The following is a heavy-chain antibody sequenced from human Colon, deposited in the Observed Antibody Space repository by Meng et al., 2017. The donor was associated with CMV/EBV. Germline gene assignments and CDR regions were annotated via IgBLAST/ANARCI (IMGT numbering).Heavy chain of an antibody. V-gene: IGHV4-34*01. J-gene: IGHJ4*02. D-gene: IGHD1-26*01. Sequence: ACLSEPSAPLSLTCAGYAGSFSEYSWSWIRPPPGRGLEWIGEIRHSGSTSYSYNSSLKSRVTISIDTSKNQFSLGLPSVTAADTAVYYCAGGSYQAWELLHYWGQGTLVTVSS. CDR2: IRHSGSTSY. CDR3: AGGSYQAWELLHY. CDR1: AGSFSEYS.